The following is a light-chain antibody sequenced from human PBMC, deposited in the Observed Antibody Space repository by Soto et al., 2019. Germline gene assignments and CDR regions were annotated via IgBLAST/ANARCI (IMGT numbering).Light chain of an antibody. V-gene: IGLV2-14*01. CDR2: EVT. J-gene: IGLJ1*01. CDR1: SSDIDTYNY. CDR3: SSYTSSTDYV. Sequence: QSALTQPASVSGSPGQSITISCTGTSSDIDTYNYVSWYQQHPGKAPKLIIYEVTNRPSGVSNRFSGSKSGDTASLTISGLRAEDEADYYCSSYTSSTDYVFGTGTNLTVL.